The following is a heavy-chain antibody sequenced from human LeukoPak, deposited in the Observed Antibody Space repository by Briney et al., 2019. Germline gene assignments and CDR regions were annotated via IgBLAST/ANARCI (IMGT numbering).Heavy chain of an antibody. CDR2: IIPIFGTA. CDR1: GGTFSSYA. CDR3: AREGGGHPGIGYYYMDV. V-gene: IGHV1-69*05. Sequence: SVKVSCKASGGTFSSYAISWVRQAPGQGLEWMGGIIPIFGTANYAQEFQGRVTITTDESTSTAYMELSSLRSEDTAVYYCAREGGGHPGIGYYYMDVWGKGTTVTVSS. D-gene: IGHD2-15*01. J-gene: IGHJ6*03.